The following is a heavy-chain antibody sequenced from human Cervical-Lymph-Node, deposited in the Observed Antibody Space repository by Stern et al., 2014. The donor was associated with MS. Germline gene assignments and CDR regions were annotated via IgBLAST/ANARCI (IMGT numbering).Heavy chain of an antibody. Sequence: EVQLVESGGGLVQPGGSLRLSCAASGLTFNAYWMTWVRQAPGKGLEWVANIKEEGIEKYFVDSVKGRFTISRDNAKDSLYLQMSSLRAEDTAVYYCGTGSHYDYWGQGTLVTVSS. CDR3: GTGSHYDY. D-gene: IGHD7-27*01. CDR1: GLTFNAYW. J-gene: IGHJ4*02. V-gene: IGHV3-7*01. CDR2: IKEEGIEK.